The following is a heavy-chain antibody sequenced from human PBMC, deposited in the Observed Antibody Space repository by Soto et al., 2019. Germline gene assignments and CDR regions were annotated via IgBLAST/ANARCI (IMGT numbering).Heavy chain of an antibody. CDR3: AREPRGWLLDY. V-gene: IGHV4-30-4*02. Sequence: PSXTRSLTCTVSGGSISSGDYYWSWIRQPPGKGLERMGXIYYSXSPYYNKSLKXXVTISVDXXKNQFSLKMSSVTAADTAVYYCAREPRGWLLDYWGQGTLVTVSS. D-gene: IGHD3-22*01. J-gene: IGHJ4*02. CDR1: GGSISSGDYY. CDR2: IYYSXSP.